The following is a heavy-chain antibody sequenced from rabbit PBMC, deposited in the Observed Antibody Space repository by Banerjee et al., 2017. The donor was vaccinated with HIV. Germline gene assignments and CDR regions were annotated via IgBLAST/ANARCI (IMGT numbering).Heavy chain of an antibody. CDR3: ARGGNL. CDR2: SSGNT. Sequence: SSGNTVYASWAKGRFTFSKTSSTTVTLEMTSLTAADTATYFCARGGNLWGPGTLVTVS. V-gene: IGHV1S40*01. J-gene: IGHJ4*01.